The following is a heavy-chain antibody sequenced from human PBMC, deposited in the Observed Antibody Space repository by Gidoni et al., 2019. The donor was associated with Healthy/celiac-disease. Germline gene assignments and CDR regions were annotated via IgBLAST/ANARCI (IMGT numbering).Heavy chain of an antibody. CDR1: GFTFSSYA. CDR3: AKGIGSGSYYLLNYFDY. J-gene: IGHJ4*02. Sequence: EVQLLESGGGLVQPGGSLRLSCAASGFTFSSYAMSWVRQAPGKGLEWVSAISGSGSSTYYADSVKGRFTISRDNSKNTLYLQMNSLRAEDTAVYYCAKGIGSGSYYLLNYFDYWGQGTLVTVSS. V-gene: IGHV3-23*01. D-gene: IGHD3-10*01. CDR2: ISGSGSST.